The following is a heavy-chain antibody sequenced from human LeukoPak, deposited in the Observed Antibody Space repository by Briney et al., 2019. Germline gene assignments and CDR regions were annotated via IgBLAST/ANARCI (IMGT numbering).Heavy chain of an antibody. J-gene: IGHJ3*02. CDR2: IYSGGST. V-gene: IGHV3-53*01. CDR3: AGYTYGYLNAFDI. Sequence: PEGSLRLSCAASGLTVSSNYMSWVRQAPGKGLEWVSLIYSGGSTYYADSVKGRFTISRDNSKNTLYLQMNSLRAEDTAVYYCAGYTYGYLNAFDIWGQGTMVTVSS. D-gene: IGHD5-18*01. CDR1: GLTVSSNY.